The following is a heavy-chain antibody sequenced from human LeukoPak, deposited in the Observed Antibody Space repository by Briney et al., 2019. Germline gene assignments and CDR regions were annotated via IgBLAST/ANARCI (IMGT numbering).Heavy chain of an antibody. D-gene: IGHD2-15*01. Sequence: ASVKVSCKVSGYTLTELSMHWVRQAPGKGLEWMGGFDPEDGETIYAQKFQGRVTMTEDTSTGTAYMELSSLRPEDTAVYYCATPRPCSGGSCYSDPLFDYWGQGTLVTVSS. CDR3: ATPRPCSGGSCYSDPLFDY. V-gene: IGHV1-24*01. CDR2: FDPEDGET. J-gene: IGHJ4*02. CDR1: GYTLTELS.